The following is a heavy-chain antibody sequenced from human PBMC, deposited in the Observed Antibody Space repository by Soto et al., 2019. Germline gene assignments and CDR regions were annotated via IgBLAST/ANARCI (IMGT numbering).Heavy chain of an antibody. CDR2: IHSGGST. CDR1: EFTVSNTY. D-gene: IGHD6-13*01. CDR3: ARDRDTNSWYYY. J-gene: IGHJ4*02. Sequence: GGSLRLSCAASEFTVSNTYMSWVRQAPGKGLEWVSLIHSGGSTYYADSVKGRFTISRDNSKNTLYLQMDSLRAEDTAVYYCARDRDTNSWYYYCCQGTLVTVSS. V-gene: IGHV3-66*01.